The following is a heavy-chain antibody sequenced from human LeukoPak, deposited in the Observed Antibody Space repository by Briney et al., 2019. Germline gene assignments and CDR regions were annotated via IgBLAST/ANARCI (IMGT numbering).Heavy chain of an antibody. D-gene: IGHD2-21*02. CDR1: GYTFTSYV. CDR2: ISSYNVNT. V-gene: IGHV1-18*01. J-gene: IGHJ3*02. Sequence: ASLKVSCKASGYTFTSYVISCGRQAPRQGLEWKGLISSYNVNTNYAQKLQGRVTMTTETSTSTVYMELRSLRSEATAVYYCARDIIVVVTADHAFDIWGPGPMVTVSS. CDR3: ARDIIVVVTADHAFDI.